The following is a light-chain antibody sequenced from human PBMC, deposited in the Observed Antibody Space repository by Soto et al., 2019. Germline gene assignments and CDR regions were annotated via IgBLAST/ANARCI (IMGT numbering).Light chain of an antibody. CDR3: SAYATITTLGV. J-gene: IGLJ1*01. CDR2: EVS. CDR1: SSDVDDYKY. V-gene: IGLV2-14*01. Sequence: QSVLTQPASVSGSPGQSITISCTGTSSDVDDYKYVSWYQHHPGKAPKLMIYEVSNRPSGVSNRFSGSKSGNTASLTISGLQAEDEGDYYCSAYATITTLGVFGTGTKVTVL.